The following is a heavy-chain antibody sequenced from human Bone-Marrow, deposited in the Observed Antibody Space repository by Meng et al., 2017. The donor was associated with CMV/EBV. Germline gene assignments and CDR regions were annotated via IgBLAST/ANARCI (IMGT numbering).Heavy chain of an antibody. CDR2: ISGSGGST. V-gene: IGHV3-23*01. CDR1: GFTFSSYA. Sequence: GESLKISCAASGFTFSSYAMSWVRQAPGKGLEWVSAISGSGGSTYYADSVKGRFTISRDNSKNTLYLQMNSLRAEDTAVYYCAKASCSSTSCHPYYFDYWGQGTLVTVS. CDR3: AKASCSSTSCHPYYFDY. J-gene: IGHJ4*02. D-gene: IGHD2-2*01.